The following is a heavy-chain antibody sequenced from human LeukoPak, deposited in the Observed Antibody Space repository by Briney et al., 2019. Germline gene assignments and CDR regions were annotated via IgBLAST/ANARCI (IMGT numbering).Heavy chain of an antibody. J-gene: IGHJ3*02. CDR3: ARRPGIAAAGSAFDI. V-gene: IGHV1-2*02. CDR2: INPNSGGT. Sequence: ASVKVSCKASGYTFTGYYMHWVRQAPGQGLEWMGWINPNSGGTNYAQKFQGRVTMTRDTSISTAHMELSRLRSDDTAVYYCARRPGIAAAGSAFDIWGQGTMVTVSS. D-gene: IGHD6-13*01. CDR1: GYTFTGYY.